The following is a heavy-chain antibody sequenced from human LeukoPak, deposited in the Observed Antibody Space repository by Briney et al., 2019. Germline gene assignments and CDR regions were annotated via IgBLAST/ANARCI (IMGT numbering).Heavy chain of an antibody. CDR2: IYYSGST. D-gene: IGHD4-23*01. V-gene: IGHV4-59*01. CDR1: GGSMSSYY. J-gene: IGHJ4*02. CDR3: ARGSVGNFDY. Sequence: PSETLSLTCTVSGGSMSSYYWSWIRQPPGKGLEWIGYIYYSGSTNYNPSLKSRVTISVDTSKNQFSLKLSSVTAADTAAYYCARGSVGNFDYWGQGTLVTVSS.